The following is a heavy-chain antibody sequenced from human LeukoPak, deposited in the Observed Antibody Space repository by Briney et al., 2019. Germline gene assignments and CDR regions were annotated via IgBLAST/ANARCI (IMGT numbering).Heavy chain of an antibody. D-gene: IGHD3-16*02. CDR2: ISDSGGYT. J-gene: IGHJ4*02. V-gene: IGHV3-23*01. CDR1: GFTFRNYA. Sequence: GGSLRLSCAASGFTFRNYAMSWVRQAPGKGLEWVSSISDSGGYTFYADSVKGRFTISRDNSKNTVYLQMNSLRAEDTAVYYCAKGGSYRSQPYFDYWGQGTPVTVSS. CDR3: AKGGSYRSQPYFDY.